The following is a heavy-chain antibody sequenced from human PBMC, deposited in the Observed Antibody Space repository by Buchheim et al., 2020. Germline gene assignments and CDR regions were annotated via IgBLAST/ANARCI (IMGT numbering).Heavy chain of an antibody. CDR2: MNPNSGNT. CDR1: GYTFTSYD. J-gene: IGHJ4*02. D-gene: IGHD3-10*01. Sequence: QVQLVQSGAEVKKPGASVKVSCKASGYTFTSYDINWVRQATGQGLEWMGWMNPNSGNTGYAQKFQGRVTMTRNTSISTAYMELRRLRTEKTAVYYWEKGVRVNINGSGSYYNDNWGQGTL. CDR3: EKGVRVNINGSGSYYNDN. V-gene: IGHV1-8*01.